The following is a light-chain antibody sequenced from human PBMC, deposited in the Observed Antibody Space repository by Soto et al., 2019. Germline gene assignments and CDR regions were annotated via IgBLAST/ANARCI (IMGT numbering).Light chain of an antibody. CDR2: DNT. V-gene: IGLV1-40*01. CDR1: STNMGAGYD. Sequence: QSVRTQPPSVSGAPGQRVTISCTGSSTNMGAGYDVHWYQQLPGTAPKLLIYDNTKRPSGVPDRFSGSKSGTSASLAITGLQAEDEADYYCQSYDTRLSGSCVFGTGTKVTVL. J-gene: IGLJ1*01. CDR3: QSYDTRLSGSCV.